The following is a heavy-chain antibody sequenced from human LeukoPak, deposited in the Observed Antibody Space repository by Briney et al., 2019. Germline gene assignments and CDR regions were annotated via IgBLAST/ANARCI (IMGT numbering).Heavy chain of an antibody. D-gene: IGHD2-21*02. CDR3: ARACGGDCYLSDY. CDR1: GFAFSSYS. Sequence: GGSLRLSCAASGFAFSSYSMNWVRQAPGKGLEWVSSISTSTGIYIYYADSVRVRFTISRDNAKNSLYLQINSLRVEDTAVYYCARACGGDCYLSDYWGQGTLVTVSS. J-gene: IGHJ4*02. V-gene: IGHV3-21*01. CDR2: ISTSTGIYI.